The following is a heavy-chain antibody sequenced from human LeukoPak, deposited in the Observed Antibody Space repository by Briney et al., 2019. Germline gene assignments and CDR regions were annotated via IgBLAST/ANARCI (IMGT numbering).Heavy chain of an antibody. Sequence: PGGSLRLSGAASGFTFSRYWLSWVRQAPGEGLEWVANIKQDGSEKYYVDSVKGRFTISRDNAKNSLYLQMNSLRAEDTAVYYCARAELWFGELSVWGQGALVTVSS. J-gene: IGHJ4*02. D-gene: IGHD3-10*01. CDR1: GFTFSRYW. CDR2: IKQDGSEK. V-gene: IGHV3-7*01. CDR3: ARAELWFGELSV.